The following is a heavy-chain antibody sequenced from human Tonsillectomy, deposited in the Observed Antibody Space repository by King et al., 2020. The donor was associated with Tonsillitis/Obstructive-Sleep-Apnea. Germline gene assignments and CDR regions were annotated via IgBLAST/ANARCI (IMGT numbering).Heavy chain of an antibody. CDR2: ISGDSGYI. J-gene: IGHJ6*03. CDR3: ARPSYGSGVYYYFYMDV. V-gene: IGHV3-21*01. D-gene: IGHD3-10*01. CDR1: GFTFSAYG. Sequence: VQLVESGGGLVKPGGSLRLSCAASGFTFSAYGMTWVRRAPGKGLEWVSSISGDSGYIYYADSVRGRFTISRDNAKNSLYLQMNSLRAEDTAVYYCARPSYGSGVYYYFYMDVSGKGTTVTVSS.